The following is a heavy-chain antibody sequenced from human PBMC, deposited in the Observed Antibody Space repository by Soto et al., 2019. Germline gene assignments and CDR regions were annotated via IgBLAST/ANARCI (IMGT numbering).Heavy chain of an antibody. CDR1: GFTFSSYG. CDR2: ISYDGSNK. V-gene: IGHV3-30*18. D-gene: IGHD1-26*01. J-gene: IGHJ4*02. Sequence: QVQLVESGGGVVQPGRSLRLSCAASGFTFSSYGMHWVRQAPGKGLEWVAVISYDGSNKYYADSVKGRFTISRDNSKNTLYLQMNSLRAEDTAVYYCAKDITFVGATTGFDYWGQGTLVTVSS. CDR3: AKDITFVGATTGFDY.